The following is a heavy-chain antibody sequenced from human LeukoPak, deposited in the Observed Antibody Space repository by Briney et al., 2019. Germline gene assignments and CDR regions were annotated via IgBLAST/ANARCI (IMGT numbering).Heavy chain of an antibody. J-gene: IGHJ5*02. CDR2: INRSGST. V-gene: IGHV4-34*01. CDR3: ARDRAHCSSTSCLNWFDP. D-gene: IGHD2-2*01. Sequence: PSETLSLTCAVYGGSFSGYYWSWIRQPPGKGLEWIGEINRSGSTNYNPSFKSRVTISVDTSKNQFSLKLSSVTAADTAVYYCARDRAHCSSTSCLNWFDPWGQGTLVTVSS. CDR1: GGSFSGYY.